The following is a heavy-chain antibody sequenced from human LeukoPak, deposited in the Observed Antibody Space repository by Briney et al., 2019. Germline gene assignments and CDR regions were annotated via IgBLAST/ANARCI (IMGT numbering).Heavy chain of an antibody. CDR2: IIPIFGTA. J-gene: IGHJ6*03. Sequence: PGASVKVSCKASGYKFTDYYMHWVRQAPGQGLEWMGGIIPIFGTANYAQKFQGRVTITADESTSTAYMELSSLRSEDTAVYYCARDSHDYSNSPDYYYYMDVWGKGTTVTVSS. V-gene: IGHV1-69*13. D-gene: IGHD4-11*01. CDR1: GYKFTDYY. CDR3: ARDSHDYSNSPDYYYYMDV.